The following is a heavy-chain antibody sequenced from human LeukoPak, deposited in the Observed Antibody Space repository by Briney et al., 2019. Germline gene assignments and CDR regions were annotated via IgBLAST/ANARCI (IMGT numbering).Heavy chain of an antibody. J-gene: IGHJ4*02. D-gene: IGHD3-22*01. CDR1: GGTFSSYA. CDR3: ARGPLGYYYDSGEPFDY. V-gene: IGHV1-69*05. CDR2: IIPIFGTA. Sequence: SVKVSCKASGGTFSSYATSWVRQAPGQGLEWMGRIIPIFGTANYAQKFQGRVTITTDESTSTAYMELSSLRSEDTAVYYCARGPLGYYYDSGEPFDYWGQGTLVTVSS.